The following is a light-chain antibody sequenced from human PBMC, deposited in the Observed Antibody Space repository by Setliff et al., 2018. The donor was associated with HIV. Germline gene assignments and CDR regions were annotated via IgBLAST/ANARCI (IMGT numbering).Light chain of an antibody. V-gene: IGLV2-14*01. CDR1: SSDVGSYNS. Sequence: QSALTQPSSVSGSPGQSITISCTGTSSDVGSYNSVSWFQQHPGKAPKLMIYEVSDRPSGVSNRFSGSNSGNTASLTISGLQAEDEADYYCSSYTGSNNWVFGGGTKVTV. J-gene: IGLJ3*02. CDR2: EVS. CDR3: SSYTGSNNWV.